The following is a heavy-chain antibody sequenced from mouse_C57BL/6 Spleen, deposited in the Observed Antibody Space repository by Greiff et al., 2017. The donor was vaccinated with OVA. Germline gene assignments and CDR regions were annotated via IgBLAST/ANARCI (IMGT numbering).Heavy chain of an antibody. Sequence: EVQLQQSGPELVKPGASVKIPCKASGYTFTDYNMDWVTQSHGKSLEWIGDINPNNGGTIYNQKFKGKATLTVDKSSSTAYMELRSLTSEDTAVYYCARPYYYGSSYWYFDVWGTGTTVTVSS. CDR1: GYTFTDYN. V-gene: IGHV1-18*01. CDR3: ARPYYYGSSYWYFDV. D-gene: IGHD1-1*01. CDR2: INPNNGGT. J-gene: IGHJ1*03.